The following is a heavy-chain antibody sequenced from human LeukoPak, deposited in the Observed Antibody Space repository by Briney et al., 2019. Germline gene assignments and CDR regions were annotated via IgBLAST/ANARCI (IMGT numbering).Heavy chain of an antibody. D-gene: IGHD2-15*01. V-gene: IGHV1-69*04. CDR1: GGTFSSYA. CDR2: ILPILGIA. CDR3: ARDRAGYCNGGSCYSGYYYYGMDV. J-gene: IGHJ6*02. Sequence: SVNVSCKASGGTFSSYAISWVRQAPGQGLEWMGRILPILGIANYAQKFQGRDTITADKSTSTAYMELSSLRSEDTAVYYCARDRAGYCNGGSCYSGYYYYGMDVWGQGTTVTVSS.